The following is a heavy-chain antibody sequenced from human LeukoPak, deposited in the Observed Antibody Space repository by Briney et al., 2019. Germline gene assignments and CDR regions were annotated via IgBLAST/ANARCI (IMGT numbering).Heavy chain of an antibody. CDR1: GFTFTSSA. D-gene: IGHD5-12*01. CDR3: AREGEIGYDLSDY. Sequence: ASVKVSCKASGFTFTSSAVQWVRQARGQGLEWMGIINPSGGSTSYAQKFQGRVTVTRDTSTSTVYMELSSLRSEDTAMYYCAREGEIGYDLSDYWGQGTLVTVSS. V-gene: IGHV1-46*01. J-gene: IGHJ4*02. CDR2: INPSGGST.